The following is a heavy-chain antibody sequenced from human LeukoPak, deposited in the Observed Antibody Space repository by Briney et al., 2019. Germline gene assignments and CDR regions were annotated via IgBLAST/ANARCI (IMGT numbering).Heavy chain of an antibody. Sequence: PGGSLRLSCVASGFIVSNNYMSWVRQAPGKGLEWVANIKQDGSEKYYVDSVKGRFTISRDNAKNSLYLQMNSLRAEDTAVYYCARVFYSNHLDYWGQGTLVTVSS. CDR2: IKQDGSEK. CDR1: GFIVSNNY. D-gene: IGHD4-11*01. CDR3: ARVFYSNHLDY. J-gene: IGHJ4*02. V-gene: IGHV3-7*03.